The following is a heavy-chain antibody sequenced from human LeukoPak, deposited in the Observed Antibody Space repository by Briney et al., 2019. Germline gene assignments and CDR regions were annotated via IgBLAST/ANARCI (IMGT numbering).Heavy chain of an antibody. D-gene: IGHD3-9*01. Sequence: PSQTLSLTCTVSGGSISSGDYYWSWIRQPPGKGLEWIGYIYYSGSTYYNPSLKSRVTISVDTSKNQFSLKLNSVTAADTAVYYCASQPYYDILTGYSHFDYWGQGTLVTVSS. CDR1: GGSISSGDYY. J-gene: IGHJ4*02. CDR2: IYYSGST. CDR3: ASQPYYDILTGYSHFDY. V-gene: IGHV4-30-4*08.